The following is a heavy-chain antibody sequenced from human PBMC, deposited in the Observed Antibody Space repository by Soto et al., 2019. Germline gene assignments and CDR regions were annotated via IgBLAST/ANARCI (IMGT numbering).Heavy chain of an antibody. J-gene: IGHJ6*02. Sequence: QVQLVQSGAEVKKPGSSVKVSCKASGGTFSSYAISWVRQAPGQELEWMGGIIPIFGTANYAQKFQGRVTITADESTSTAYMELSSLRSEDTAVYYCARGQGQLVPNAPQHYYSYGMDVWGQGTTVTVSS. D-gene: IGHD6-13*01. CDR1: GGTFSSYA. CDR2: IIPIFGTA. V-gene: IGHV1-69*01. CDR3: ARGQGQLVPNAPQHYYSYGMDV.